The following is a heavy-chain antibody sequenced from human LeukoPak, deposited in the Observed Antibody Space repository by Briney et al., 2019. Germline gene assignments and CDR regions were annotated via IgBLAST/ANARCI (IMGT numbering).Heavy chain of an antibody. D-gene: IGHD4-23*01. Sequence: GASVKVSCKASGYTFTNYYMHWVRQAPGQGLEWMGIINPSGGNTRYAQKFQGRLTMTRDTSTSTVHMELSSLRSEDTAVYYCARRDYNGNSEIDYWGQGTLVTVSS. CDR1: GYTFTNYY. V-gene: IGHV1-46*01. CDR3: ARRDYNGNSEIDY. CDR2: INPSGGNT. J-gene: IGHJ4*02.